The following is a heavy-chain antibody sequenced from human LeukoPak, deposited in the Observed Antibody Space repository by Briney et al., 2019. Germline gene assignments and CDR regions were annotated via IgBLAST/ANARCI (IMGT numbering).Heavy chain of an antibody. CDR3: ARLSGSGSYLLIWFDP. V-gene: IGHV5-51*01. CDR2: IYPGDSDT. Sequence: GESLKISCKGSGYSFTSYWIGWVRQMPGKGLEWMGIIYPGDSDTRYSPSFQGQVTISADKSISTAYLQWSSLKASDTAMYYCARLSGSGSYLLIWFDPWGQGTLVTVSS. CDR1: GYSFTSYW. J-gene: IGHJ5*02. D-gene: IGHD3-10*01.